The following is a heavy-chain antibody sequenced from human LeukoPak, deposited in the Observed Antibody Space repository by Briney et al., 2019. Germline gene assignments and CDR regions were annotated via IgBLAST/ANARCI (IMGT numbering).Heavy chain of an antibody. Sequence: SETLSLTCAVSGGSISSNSYYWGWIRQPPGKGLEWIGSIYYSGSTYYNPSLKSRVTISVDTSKNQFSLKLSSVTAADTAVYYCARAGAAAGKVYYYYYMDVWGKGTTVTVSS. CDR2: IYYSGST. D-gene: IGHD6-13*01. CDR1: GGSISSNSYY. V-gene: IGHV4-39*07. CDR3: ARAGAAAGKVYYYYYMDV. J-gene: IGHJ6*03.